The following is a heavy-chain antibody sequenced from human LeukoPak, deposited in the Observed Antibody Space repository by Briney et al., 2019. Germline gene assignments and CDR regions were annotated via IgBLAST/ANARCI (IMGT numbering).Heavy chain of an antibody. CDR3: AKECDYGDFS. CDR1: GFTFSRYG. V-gene: IGHV3-30*02. Sequence: GGSLTLSCAASGFTFSRYGMHWVRQAPGKGLVCVAFIRYDGSNIYYTHSVKGRFTISRENSKNTLYLQMNSLGADDRAVYSCAKECDYGDFSWGQGTLVTVSS. D-gene: IGHD4-17*01. J-gene: IGHJ4*02. CDR2: IRYDGSNI.